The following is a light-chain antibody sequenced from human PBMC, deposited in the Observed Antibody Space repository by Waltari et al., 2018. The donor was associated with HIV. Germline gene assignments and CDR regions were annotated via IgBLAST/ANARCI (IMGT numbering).Light chain of an antibody. V-gene: IGLV2-14*01. CDR1: SSDVGGYNY. J-gene: IGLJ2*01. Sequence: QSALTQPASVSGSPGPSITISCTGTSSDVGGYNYVSWFQHHPGRAPQLIISEVSDRPSWISNRFSGSKAGNAASLTISGLQAEDEADYYCSSYNSSGTILFGGGTKLTVL. CDR3: SSYNSSGTIL. CDR2: EVS.